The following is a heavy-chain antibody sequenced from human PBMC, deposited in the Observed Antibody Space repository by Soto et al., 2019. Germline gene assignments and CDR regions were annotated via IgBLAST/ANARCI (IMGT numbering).Heavy chain of an antibody. CDR1: GYTFTSYA. CDR2: INAGNGNT. CDR3: ARDRTNYDFWSGYAYYYYYYGMDV. V-gene: IGHV1-3*01. J-gene: IGHJ6*02. D-gene: IGHD3-3*01. Sequence: QVPLVQSGAEVKKPGASVKVSCKASGYTFTSYAMHWVRQAPGQRLEWMGWINAGNGNTKYSQKFQGRVTITRDTSASTAYMELSSLRSEDTAVYYCARDRTNYDFWSGYAYYYYYYGMDVWGQGTTVTVSS.